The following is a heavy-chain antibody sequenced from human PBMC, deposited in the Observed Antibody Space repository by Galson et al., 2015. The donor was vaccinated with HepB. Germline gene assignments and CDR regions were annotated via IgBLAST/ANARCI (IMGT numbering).Heavy chain of an antibody. CDR1: GYTLRQVY. CDR2: FDPADSEM. V-gene: IGHV1-24*01. D-gene: IGHD3-22*01. CDR3: TRDYYDSSAFDY. J-gene: IGHJ4*02. Sequence: SVKVSCKVSGYTLRQVYLYWVRQAPGKGLECMGGFDPADSEMKYVPKFQVRVTMTADRSSDTAYMELSSLRSEDTAVYYFTRDYYDSSAFDYWGQGTLVTVSS.